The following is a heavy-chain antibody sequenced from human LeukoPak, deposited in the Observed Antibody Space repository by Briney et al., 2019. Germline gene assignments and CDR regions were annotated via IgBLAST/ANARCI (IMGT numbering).Heavy chain of an antibody. CDR3: ARDLAPYCSGGRCSTFDS. D-gene: IGHD2-15*01. V-gene: IGHV3-21*01. J-gene: IGHJ4*02. CDR1: GFTLSSYT. CDR2: VSSSSSYI. Sequence: GGSLRLSCAASGFTLSSYTMNWVRQAPGKGLEWVSSVSSSSSYIYYADSVKGRFTISRDNAKNSLYLQMNSLRAEDTAAYYCARDLAPYCSGGRCSTFDSWGQGTLVTVSS.